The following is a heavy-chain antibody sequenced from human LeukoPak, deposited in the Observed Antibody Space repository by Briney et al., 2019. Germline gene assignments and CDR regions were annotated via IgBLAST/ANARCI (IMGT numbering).Heavy chain of an antibody. V-gene: IGHV6-1*01. D-gene: IGHD2-21*02. CDR1: GDSVSSNSAA. CDR3: ARVMADDVVTAYAFDI. Sequence: SQTLSLTCAISGDSVSSNSAAWNWIRQSPSRGLEWLGRTYYRSKWYNDYAVSVKSRITINPDTSKNQFSLQLNSVTLEDTAVYYCARVMADDVVTAYAFDIWGQGTMVTVSS. J-gene: IGHJ3*02. CDR2: TYYRSKWYN.